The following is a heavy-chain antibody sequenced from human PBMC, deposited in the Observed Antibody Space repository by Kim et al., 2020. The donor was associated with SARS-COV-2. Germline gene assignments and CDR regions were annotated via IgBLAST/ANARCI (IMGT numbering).Heavy chain of an antibody. CDR3: AREENGSGWYKAFDI. V-gene: IGHV1-3*01. Sequence: QKFQGRVPLTRDTSASTAYMELSSLGSEDTAVYYCAREENGSGWYKAFDIWGQGTMVTVSS. J-gene: IGHJ3*02. D-gene: IGHD6-19*01.